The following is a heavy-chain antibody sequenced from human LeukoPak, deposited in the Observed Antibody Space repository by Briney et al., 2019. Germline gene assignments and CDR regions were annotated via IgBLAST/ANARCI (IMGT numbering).Heavy chain of an antibody. D-gene: IGHD2-2*02. V-gene: IGHV1-18*01. CDR2: ISAYNGNT. Sequence: ASVKVSCKASGYTFTSYGISWVRQAPGQELEWMGWISAYNGNTNYAQKLQGRVTMTTDTSTSTAYMELRSLRSDDTAVYYCARGAIYLALGDAFDIWGQGTMVTVSS. CDR1: GYTFTSYG. CDR3: ARGAIYLALGDAFDI. J-gene: IGHJ3*02.